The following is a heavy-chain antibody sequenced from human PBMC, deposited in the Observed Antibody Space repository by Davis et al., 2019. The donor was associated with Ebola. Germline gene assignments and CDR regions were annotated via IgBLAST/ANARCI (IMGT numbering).Heavy chain of an antibody. J-gene: IGHJ4*02. D-gene: IGHD5-24*01. CDR3: AKEDLGPIEMATYLFDY. CDR2: IRSKANSYAT. Sequence: GESLKISCAASGFTFSGSAMHWVRQASGKGLEWVGRIRSKANSYATAYAASVKGRFTISRDNSKNTLYLQMNSLRAEDTAVYYCAKEDLGPIEMATYLFDYWGQGTLVTVSS. CDR1: GFTFSGSA. V-gene: IGHV3-73*01.